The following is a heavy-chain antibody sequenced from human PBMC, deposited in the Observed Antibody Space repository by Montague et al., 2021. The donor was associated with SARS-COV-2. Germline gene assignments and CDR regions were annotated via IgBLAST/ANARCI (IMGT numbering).Heavy chain of an antibody. J-gene: IGHJ5*02. V-gene: IGHV4-59*01. CDR2: IYYSGST. CDR3: ARGGDMNWFDH. D-gene: IGHD2-21*01. CDR1: GGSISSYY. Sequence: SETRSLTCTVSGGSISSYYWSWIRQPPGKGLEWIGYIYYSGSTNYNPSLKGRVTISVDTSKNQFSLKLSSVTAADTAVYYCARGGDMNWFDHWGQGTLVTVSS.